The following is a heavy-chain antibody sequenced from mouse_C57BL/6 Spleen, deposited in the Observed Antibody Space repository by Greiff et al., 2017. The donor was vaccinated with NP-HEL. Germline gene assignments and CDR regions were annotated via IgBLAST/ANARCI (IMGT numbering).Heavy chain of an antibody. V-gene: IGHV1-26*01. CDR2: INPNNGGT. D-gene: IGHD2-3*01. J-gene: IGHJ3*01. CDR1: GYTFTDYY. CDR3: AREVGWLLPG. Sequence: VQLQQSGPELVKPGASVKISCKASGYTFTDYYMNWVKQSHGKSLEWIGDINPNNGGTSYNQKFKGKATLTVDKSSSTAYMELRSLTSEDSAVYYCAREVGWLLPGWGQGTLVTVSA.